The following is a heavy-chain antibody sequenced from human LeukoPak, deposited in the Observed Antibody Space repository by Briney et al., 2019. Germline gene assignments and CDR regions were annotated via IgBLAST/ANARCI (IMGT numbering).Heavy chain of an antibody. D-gene: IGHD2-8*01. V-gene: IGHV1-8*03. Sequence: GASVKVSCKASGYTFTNYDINWVRQAPGQGLEWMGWVNPKTGNTGYKQKFQARVTITSDTSITTAYMELSSLTSDDTAVYFCAXXXXXXYXTYGVCYPPKHFDFWGQGTLVTVSS. CDR2: VNPKTGNT. CDR1: GYTFTNYD. CDR3: AXXXXXXYXTYGVCYPPKHFDF. J-gene: IGHJ4*02.